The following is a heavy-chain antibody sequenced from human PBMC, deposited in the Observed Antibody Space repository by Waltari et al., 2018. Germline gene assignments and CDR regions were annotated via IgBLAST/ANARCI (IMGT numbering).Heavy chain of an antibody. CDR2: VNPNSGNS. CDR3: ARAIRNELLSDF. J-gene: IGHJ4*02. V-gene: IGHV1-8*02. D-gene: IGHD1-1*01. Sequence: QVQLVQSGAEVKKPGASVKGPCKASGYTFRNYDITWVRQAPGQGLEWMGWVNPNSGNSNSGQRFRGRVAMTTDTSVNTAHMELSSLTSEDTAVYYCARAIRNELLSDFWGQGTLVAVSS. CDR1: GYTFRNYD.